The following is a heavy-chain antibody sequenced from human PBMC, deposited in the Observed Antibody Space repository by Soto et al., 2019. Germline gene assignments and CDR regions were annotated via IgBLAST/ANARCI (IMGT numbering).Heavy chain of an antibody. J-gene: IGHJ5*02. CDR3: ARVVYSSRWYRDNWFDP. Sequence: ASVKVSCKASGGTFSIYAISWVRQAPGQGLEWMGLISAYNGNTNYAQKLQGRVTMTTDTSTSTAYMELRSLRSDDTAVYYCARVVYSSRWYRDNWFDPWGQGTLVTVSS. CDR1: GGTFSIYA. CDR2: ISAYNGNT. D-gene: IGHD6-13*01. V-gene: IGHV1-18*01.